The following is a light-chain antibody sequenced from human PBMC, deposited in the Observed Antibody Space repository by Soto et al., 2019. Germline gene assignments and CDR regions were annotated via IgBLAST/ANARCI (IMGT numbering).Light chain of an antibody. CDR1: QTVNRNY. Sequence: EIILTQSPGTLALSPGDGATLSCRASQTVNRNYLAWYHQRPGQPPRLLIYGVSNRASGVPDRFSRDGSGTDFTLTIGRLDPGDFGVYYCQQYIDSPRTFGQGTRVEVK. CDR2: GVS. J-gene: IGKJ1*01. CDR3: QQYIDSPRT. V-gene: IGKV3-20*01.